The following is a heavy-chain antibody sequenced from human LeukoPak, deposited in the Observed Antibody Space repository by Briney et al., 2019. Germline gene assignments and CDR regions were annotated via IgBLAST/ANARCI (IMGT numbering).Heavy chain of an antibody. Sequence: GGSLRLSCAASGFTFSSYAMHWVRQAPGKGLEWEAVISYDGSNKYYADSVKGRFTISRDNAKNSLYLQMNSLRAEDTAVYYCARDESKGLYYYYYYMDVWGKGTTVTVSS. D-gene: IGHD5-12*01. CDR2: ISYDGSNK. V-gene: IGHV3-30*04. J-gene: IGHJ6*03. CDR3: ARDESKGLYYYYYYMDV. CDR1: GFTFSSYA.